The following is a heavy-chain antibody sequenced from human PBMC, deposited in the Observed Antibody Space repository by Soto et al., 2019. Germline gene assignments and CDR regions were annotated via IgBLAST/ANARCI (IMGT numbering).Heavy chain of an antibody. J-gene: IGHJ4*01. V-gene: IGHV3-23*01. Sequence: GGSLRLSCAAAGFTFSSYAMRWVRQAPGKGLEWVSAISGSGGSTYYADSVKGRFTISRDNSKNTLYLQMNSLRAEDTAVYYCAKESYDSSGRYFDYWGHGTLVTVSS. CDR3: AKESYDSSGRYFDY. D-gene: IGHD3-22*01. CDR2: ISGSGGST. CDR1: GFTFSSYA.